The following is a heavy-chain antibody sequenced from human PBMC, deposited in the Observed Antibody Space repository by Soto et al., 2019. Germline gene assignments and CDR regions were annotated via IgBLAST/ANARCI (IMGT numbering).Heavy chain of an antibody. CDR1: GGSINAFF. J-gene: IGHJ6*02. D-gene: IGHD1-1*01. CDR3: ATRTGLYYYGMDV. V-gene: IGHV4-59*01. Sequence: TSETLSLTCTVSGGSINAFFWTWVRQPPGKGLESIGYIFYSGSTNYNPSLKSRVTISLDTSKTQFSRNLTSVTAAVTAVYYRATRTGLYYYGMDVWGQGTTVAV. CDR2: IFYSGST.